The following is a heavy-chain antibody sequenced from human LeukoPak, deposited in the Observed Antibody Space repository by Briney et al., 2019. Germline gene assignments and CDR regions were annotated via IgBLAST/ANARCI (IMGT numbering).Heavy chain of an antibody. CDR3: AKDRVLLWFGEFPDY. D-gene: IGHD3-10*01. CDR2: IRYDGSNK. Sequence: PGGSLRLSCAASGFTFSSYGMHWVRQAPGKGLEWVTFIRYDGSNKYYADSVKGRFTISRDNSKNALYLQMNSLRAEDTAVYYCAKDRVLLWFGEFPDYWGQGTLVTVSS. J-gene: IGHJ4*02. V-gene: IGHV3-30*02. CDR1: GFTFSSYG.